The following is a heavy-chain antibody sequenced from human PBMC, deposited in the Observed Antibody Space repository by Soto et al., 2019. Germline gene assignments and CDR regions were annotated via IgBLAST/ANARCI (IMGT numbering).Heavy chain of an antibody. CDR3: ASHSGSYYYYYGMDV. CDR1: GGTFSSYA. D-gene: IGHD1-26*01. Sequence: SVKVSCKASGGTFSSYAISWVRQAPGQGLEWMGGIIPIFGTANYAQKFQGRATITADESTSTAYMELSSLRSEDTAVYYCASHSGSYYYYYGMDVWGQGTTVTVSS. J-gene: IGHJ6*02. CDR2: IIPIFGTA. V-gene: IGHV1-69*13.